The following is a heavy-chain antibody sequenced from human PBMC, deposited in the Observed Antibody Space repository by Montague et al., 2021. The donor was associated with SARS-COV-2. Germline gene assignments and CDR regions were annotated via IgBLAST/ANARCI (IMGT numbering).Heavy chain of an antibody. V-gene: IGHV4-59*01. D-gene: IGHD3-3*01. J-gene: IGHJ4*02. CDR1: GGSISTYY. CDR3: ARGPFWSAAPDY. CDR2: IYYSGNT. Sequence: SETLSLTCTLPGGSISTYYWNWIRQPPGKGLEWIGYIYYSGNTYYNPSLKSRATISVETSKNQFSLSLTSVTAADTAVYYCARGPFWSAAPDYWGQGILVTVSS.